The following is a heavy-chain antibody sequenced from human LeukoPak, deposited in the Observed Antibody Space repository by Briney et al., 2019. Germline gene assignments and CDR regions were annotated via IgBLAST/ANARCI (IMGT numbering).Heavy chain of an antibody. D-gene: IGHD1-7*01. CDR2: ISYDGSNK. CDR1: GFTFSSYA. Sequence: PGGSLRLSCAASGFTFSSYAMHWVRQAPGKGLEWVAVISYDGSNKYYADSVKGRFTISRDNSKNTLYLQMNSLRAEDTAVYYCASSGDPEELYYFDYWGQGTLVTVSS. J-gene: IGHJ4*02. CDR3: ASSGDPEELYYFDY. V-gene: IGHV3-30-3*01.